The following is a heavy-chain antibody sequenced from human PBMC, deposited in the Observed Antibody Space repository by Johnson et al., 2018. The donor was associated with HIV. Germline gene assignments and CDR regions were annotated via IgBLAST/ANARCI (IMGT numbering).Heavy chain of an antibody. CDR1: AFTFSNAW. CDR2: IKSKTDGGTT. D-gene: IGHD6-19*01. Sequence: VQLVESGGGLVQPGGSLRLSCAASAFTFSNAWMTWVRQAPGKGLEWVGRIKSKTDGGTTDYAAPVKGRFTISRDDSRNTLYLQMNSLKTEYTAVYYCARGVTVAVTKGQSAFDIWGQGTMVTVSS. V-gene: IGHV3-15*01. CDR3: ARGVTVAVTKGQSAFDI. J-gene: IGHJ3*02.